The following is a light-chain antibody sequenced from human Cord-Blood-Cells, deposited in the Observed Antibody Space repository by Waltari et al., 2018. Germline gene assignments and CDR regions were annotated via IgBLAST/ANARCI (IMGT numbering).Light chain of an antibody. CDR3: QQYYSTPLT. CDR2: WSS. Sequence: IVMSQSPDSMAVSLGERATINCKSSQSVLYSSNNTNYLAWYHQKPGQPPKLLIYWSSTRESGVPDRFSGSGSGTDFTLTISSLQAEDVAVYCCQQYYSTPLTFGGGTKVEIK. J-gene: IGKJ4*01. V-gene: IGKV4-1*01. CDR1: QSVLYSSNNTNY.